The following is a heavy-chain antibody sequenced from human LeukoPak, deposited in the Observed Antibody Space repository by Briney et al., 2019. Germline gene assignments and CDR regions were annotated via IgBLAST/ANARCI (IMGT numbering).Heavy chain of an antibody. Sequence: PGGSLRLSCAASGFTFSSYAMSWVRQAPGKGLEWVSSISGSGGTTYYADSVKGRFTISRDNSKNTLYLQMKTLRAEDTAVYYCARGLPIAGYSSSWYGYWGQGTLVTVSS. D-gene: IGHD6-13*01. V-gene: IGHV3-23*01. CDR1: GFTFSSYA. J-gene: IGHJ4*02. CDR3: ARGLPIAGYSSSWYGY. CDR2: ISGSGGTT.